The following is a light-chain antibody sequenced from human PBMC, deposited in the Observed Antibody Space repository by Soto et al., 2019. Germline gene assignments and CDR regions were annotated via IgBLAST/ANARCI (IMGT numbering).Light chain of an antibody. V-gene: IGKV1-33*01. CDR2: DAS. CDR3: QLYGKLPPYT. Sequence: GDRVTLTCQASQDIDNYLNWYQQKPGQAPKLLIYDASNLETGVPSRFSGRGSGTDFTFTISSLQPEDVATYYCQLYGKLPPYTFGQGTKLELK. CDR1: QDIDNY. J-gene: IGKJ2*01.